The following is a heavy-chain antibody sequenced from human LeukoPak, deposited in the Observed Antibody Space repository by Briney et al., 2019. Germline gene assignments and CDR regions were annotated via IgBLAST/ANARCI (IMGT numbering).Heavy chain of an antibody. CDR2: INHSGST. J-gene: IGHJ4*02. Sequence: SETLSPTCAVYGGSFSGYYWSWIRQPPGKGLEWIGEINHSGSTNYNPSLKSRVTISIDTSKNQFSLKLSSVTAADTAVYYCARAPGVRWLQFKYYFDYWGQGTLVTVSS. CDR3: ARAPGVRWLQFKYYFDY. D-gene: IGHD5-24*01. V-gene: IGHV4-34*01. CDR1: GGSFSGYY.